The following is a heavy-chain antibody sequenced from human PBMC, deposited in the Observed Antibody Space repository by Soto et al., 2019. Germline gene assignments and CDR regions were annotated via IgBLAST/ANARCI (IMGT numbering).Heavy chain of an antibody. CDR3: ARVIAAAASKAFDI. V-gene: IGHV4-31*03. CDR1: GGSISSGGYY. D-gene: IGHD6-13*01. Sequence: SETLSLTCTVSGGSISSGGYYWSWIRQHPGKGLEWIGYIYYSGSTYYNPSLKSRVTISVDTSKNQFSLKLSSVTAADTAVYYCARVIAAAASKAFDIWGQGKMVTVSS. J-gene: IGHJ3*02. CDR2: IYYSGST.